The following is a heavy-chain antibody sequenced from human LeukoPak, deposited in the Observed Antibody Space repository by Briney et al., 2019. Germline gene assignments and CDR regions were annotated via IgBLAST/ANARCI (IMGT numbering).Heavy chain of an antibody. CDR2: ISGSGGSA. D-gene: IGHD3-3*01. V-gene: IGHV3-23*01. CDR1: GFTFSSYA. Sequence: GGSLRLSCAASGFTFSSYAMSWVRQAPGKGLEWVSAISGSGGSAYYADSVKGRFTISRDNSKNTLYLQMNSLRAEDTAVYYCAKDPIFGGLFDYWGQGTLVTVSS. CDR3: AKDPIFGGLFDY. J-gene: IGHJ4*02.